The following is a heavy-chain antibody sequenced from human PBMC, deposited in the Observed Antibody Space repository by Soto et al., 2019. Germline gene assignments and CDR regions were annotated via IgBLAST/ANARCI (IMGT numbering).Heavy chain of an antibody. Sequence: GESLKISCAASGFTFSSYSMNWVRQAPGKGLEWVSSISSSSSYIYYADSVKGRFTISRDNAKNSLYLQMNSLRAEDTAVYYCARDDILTGYVGYWGQGTLVTVSS. V-gene: IGHV3-21*01. D-gene: IGHD3-9*01. CDR1: GFTFSSYS. CDR3: ARDDILTGYVGY. CDR2: ISSSSSYI. J-gene: IGHJ4*02.